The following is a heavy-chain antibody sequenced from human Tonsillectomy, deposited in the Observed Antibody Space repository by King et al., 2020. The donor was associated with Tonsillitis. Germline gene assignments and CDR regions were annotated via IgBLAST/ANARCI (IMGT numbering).Heavy chain of an antibody. CDR2: INPNGGST. Sequence: VQLVESGAEVNKPGASVRISCKASGYTFTSYWMHWVRQAPGQGLEWMGIINPNGGSTNYAQKLRDRVTMTRDTFTSTVYMELSSLRSEDTAVYYCARVLELSYYDSSGQIDYWGQGTLVTVSS. J-gene: IGHJ4*02. CDR3: ARVLELSYYDSSGQIDY. CDR1: GYTFTSYW. V-gene: IGHV1-46*01. D-gene: IGHD3-22*01.